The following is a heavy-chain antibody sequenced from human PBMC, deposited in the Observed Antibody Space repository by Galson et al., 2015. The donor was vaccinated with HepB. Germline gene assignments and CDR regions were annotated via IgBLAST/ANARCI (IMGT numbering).Heavy chain of an antibody. J-gene: IGHJ4*02. Sequence: SLRLSCAASGFTFSSYAMHWVRQAPGKGLEWVAVISYDGSNKYYADSVKGRFTISRDNSKNTLYVQMNSLRAEDTAVYYCAKDRGDSSGYYYFDYWGQGTLVTVSS. CDR1: GFTFSSYA. D-gene: IGHD3-22*01. CDR2: ISYDGSNK. V-gene: IGHV3-30*04. CDR3: AKDRGDSSGYYYFDY.